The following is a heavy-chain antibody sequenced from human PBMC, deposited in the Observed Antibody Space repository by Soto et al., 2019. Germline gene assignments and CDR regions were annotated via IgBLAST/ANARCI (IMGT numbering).Heavy chain of an antibody. V-gene: IGHV3-11*01. CDR2: ISSSGSTI. CDR1: GFTFSDYY. J-gene: IGHJ6*03. CDR3: ARGYEAVDYYYYYMDV. Sequence: GGSLRLSCAASGFTFSDYYMSWIRQAPGKGLEWVSYISSSGSTIYYADSVKGRFTISRDNAKNSLYLQMNSLRAEDTAVYYCARGYEAVDYYYYYMDVWGKGTTVTVSS. D-gene: IGHD3-3*01.